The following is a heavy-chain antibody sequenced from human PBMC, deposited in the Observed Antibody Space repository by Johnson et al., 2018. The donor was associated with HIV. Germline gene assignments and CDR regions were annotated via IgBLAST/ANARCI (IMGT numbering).Heavy chain of an antibody. CDR1: GFTFNTYA. CDR3: AKGFGARSGAFDI. D-gene: IGHD3-10*01. CDR2: MSYDGSDK. J-gene: IGHJ3*02. V-gene: IGHV3-30*04. Sequence: QMLLVESGGGVVQPGRSLRLSCAASGFTFNTYAMHWVRQAPGKGLQWVALMSYDGSDKYYADSVKGRFTISRDNSKNTLYLQMNSLRAEDTAVYYCAKGFGARSGAFDIWGQGTMVSVSS.